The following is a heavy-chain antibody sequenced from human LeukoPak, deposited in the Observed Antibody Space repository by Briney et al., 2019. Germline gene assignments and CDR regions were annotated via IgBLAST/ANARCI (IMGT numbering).Heavy chain of an antibody. CDR2: INHSGST. CDR1: GGSFSGYY. V-gene: IGHV4-34*01. D-gene: IGHD6-19*01. Sequence: SETLSLTCAVYGGSFSGYYWSWIRQPPGKGLDWIGEINHSGSTNYNPSLKSRVTISVDTSKNQFSLKLSSVTAADTAVYYCARRVVGQWLAIDYWGQGTLVTVSS. J-gene: IGHJ4*02. CDR3: ARRVVGQWLAIDY.